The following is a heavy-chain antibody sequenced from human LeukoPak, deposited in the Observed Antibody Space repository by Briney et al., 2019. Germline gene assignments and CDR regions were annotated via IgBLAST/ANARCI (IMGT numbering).Heavy chain of an antibody. V-gene: IGHV5-51*01. CDR2: IYPGDSDT. CDR1: GYSFTSYW. J-gene: IGHJ4*02. CDR3: ARQRETANYDFWSGYYEGYNYFDY. D-gene: IGHD3-3*01. Sequence: GESLKISCKGSGYSFTSYWIGWVRQMPGKGLEWMGIIYPGDSDTRYSPSFQGQVTISADKSISTAYLQWSSLKASDTAMYYCARQRETANYDFWSGYYEGYNYFDYWGQGTLVTVSS.